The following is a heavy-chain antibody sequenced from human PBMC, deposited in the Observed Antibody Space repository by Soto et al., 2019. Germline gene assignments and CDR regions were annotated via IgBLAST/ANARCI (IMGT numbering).Heavy chain of an antibody. CDR3: ARDDGYYRLYDY. J-gene: IGHJ4*02. V-gene: IGHV4-30-4*01. Sequence: QVRLQESGPGLVKPSQTLSLTCTVSGGSISSGDYFWSWVRQPPGKGLEWIGYIYYTGSTAYNRSLKRRITMSVDTSKNQFSLKVSSVTAADTAVYFCARDDGYYRLYDYWGQGTLVNVSS. CDR1: GGSISSGDYF. CDR2: IYYTGST. D-gene: IGHD3-3*01.